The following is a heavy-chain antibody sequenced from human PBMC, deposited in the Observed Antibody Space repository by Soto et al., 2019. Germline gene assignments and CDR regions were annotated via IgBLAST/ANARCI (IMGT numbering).Heavy chain of an antibody. CDR2: IIPIFGTA. V-gene: IGHV1-69*06. CDR3: VRSDPDNYYYYGMDV. CDR1: GGTFSSYA. Sequence: ASVKVSCKASGGTFSSYAISWVRQAPGQGLEWMGGIIPIFGTANYAQKFQGRVTITADKSTSTAYMELSSLRSEDTAVYYCVRSDPDNYYYYGMDVWGQGTTVTVSS. J-gene: IGHJ6*02. D-gene: IGHD3-9*01.